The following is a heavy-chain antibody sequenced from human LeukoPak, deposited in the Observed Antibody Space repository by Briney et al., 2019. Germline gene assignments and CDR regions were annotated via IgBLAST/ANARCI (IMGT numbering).Heavy chain of an antibody. CDR2: INSHGIST. V-gene: IGHV3-74*01. CDR3: VYRGNFPFDY. CDR1: GCTFSKHW. J-gene: IGHJ4*02. Sequence: PGGALRLSCAASGCTFSKHWMHWVRQAPGKGREWVSRINSHGISTTYADSVKGRFTNSRNNAKNTLFLQLNSLRAEDTAVYYCVYRGNFPFDYWGQGTLVTVSS. D-gene: IGHD1-26*01.